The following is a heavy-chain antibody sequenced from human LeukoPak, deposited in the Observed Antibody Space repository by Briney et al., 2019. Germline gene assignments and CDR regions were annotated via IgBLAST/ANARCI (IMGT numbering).Heavy chain of an antibody. V-gene: IGHV4-39*01. CDR2: IYYSGST. CDR3: ARQPLEPHAFDI. Sequence: SETLSLTCTVSGGSISSSSYYWGWIRQPPGKGLEWIGSIYYSGSTYYNPSLKSRVTISVDTSKNQFSLKLSSVTAADTAVYYCARQPLEPHAFDIWGQGTMVTVSS. CDR1: GGSISSSSYY. J-gene: IGHJ3*02. D-gene: IGHD1-1*01.